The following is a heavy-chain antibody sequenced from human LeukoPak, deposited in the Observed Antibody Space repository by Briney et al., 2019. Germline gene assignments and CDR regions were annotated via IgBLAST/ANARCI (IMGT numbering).Heavy chain of an antibody. CDR3: ARGIPPVLRYFDWSRMDFVY. CDR2: MNPNSGNT. D-gene: IGHD3-9*01. V-gene: IGHV1-8*01. Sequence: ASVKVSCKASGYTFTSYDINWVRQATGQGLEWMGWMNPNSGNTGYAQKFQGRVTMTRNTSISTAYMELSSLRSEDTAVYYCARGIPPVLRYFDWSRMDFVYWGQGTLVTVSS. J-gene: IGHJ4*02. CDR1: GYTFTSYD.